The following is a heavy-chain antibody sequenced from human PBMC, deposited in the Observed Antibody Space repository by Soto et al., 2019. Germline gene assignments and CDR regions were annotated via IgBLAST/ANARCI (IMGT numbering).Heavy chain of an antibody. J-gene: IGHJ3*02. D-gene: IGHD3-3*01. CDR1: GGSFSGYY. Sequence: QVQLQQWGAGLLKPSETLSLTCAVYGGSFSGYYWSWIRQPPGKGLEWIGEINHSGSTNYSPSLKSRVTISVDTSKNQFSLKLSSVTAADTAVYYCASPDFWSGYAAFDIWGQGTMVTVSS. V-gene: IGHV4-34*01. CDR3: ASPDFWSGYAAFDI. CDR2: INHSGST.